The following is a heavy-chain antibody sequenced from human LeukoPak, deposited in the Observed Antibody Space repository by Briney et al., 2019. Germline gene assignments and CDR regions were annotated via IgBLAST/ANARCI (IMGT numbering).Heavy chain of an antibody. D-gene: IGHD6-19*01. J-gene: IGHJ4*02. CDR2: INPNSGGT. CDR1: GYTFTGYY. V-gene: IGHV1-2*06. Sequence: GASVKVSCKASGYTFTGYYMHWVRQAPGQGLEWMGRINPNSGGTNYAQKFQGRVTMTRDTSISTAYMELSRLRSDDTAVYYCATPSSYSSGGIFDYWGQGTLVTVSS. CDR3: ATPSSYSSGGIFDY.